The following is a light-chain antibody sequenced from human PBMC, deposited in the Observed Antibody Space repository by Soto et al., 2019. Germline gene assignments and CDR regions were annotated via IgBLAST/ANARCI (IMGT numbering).Light chain of an antibody. CDR2: EVS. J-gene: IGLJ1*01. CDR3: NSYVAGSHV. V-gene: IGLV2-8*01. Sequence: QSVLTQPPSASGSPGQSVTISCTGTSSDVGKYDYVSWFQHHPGKAPKLIIYEVSKRPSGVPDRFSGSKSGSTASLTVSGLQTEADADYYCNSYVAGSHVFGTGTKVTVL. CDR1: SSDVGKYDY.